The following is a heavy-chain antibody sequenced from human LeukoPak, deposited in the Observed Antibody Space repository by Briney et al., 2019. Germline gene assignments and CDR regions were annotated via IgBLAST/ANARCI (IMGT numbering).Heavy chain of an antibody. J-gene: IGHJ6*03. CDR1: GYTFTGYY. CDR2: INPNSGGT. Sequence: ASVKVSCKASGYTFTGYYMHWVRQAPGQGLEWMGWINPNSGGTNYAQKFQGRVTMTSDTSITTVYMELSRLRSGDTAVYYCARAPQLDRRRRNHYYYYYMDVWGKGTTVTISS. D-gene: IGHD1-1*01. V-gene: IGHV1-2*02. CDR3: ARAPQLDRRRRNHYYYYYMDV.